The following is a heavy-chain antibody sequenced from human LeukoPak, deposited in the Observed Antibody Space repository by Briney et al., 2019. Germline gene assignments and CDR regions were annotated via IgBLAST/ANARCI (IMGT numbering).Heavy chain of an antibody. Sequence: SETLSLTCTVSGGSISTYYWSWIRQPPGKGLEWIGYIYHSGSTKYNPSLKSRVTISVDTSQNQFSLKLSSVTAADTAVYYCARDGYSGSDALWGQGTLVTVSS. CDR1: GGSISTYY. V-gene: IGHV4-59*01. D-gene: IGHD5-12*01. CDR2: IYHSGST. CDR3: ARDGYSGSDAL. J-gene: IGHJ4*02.